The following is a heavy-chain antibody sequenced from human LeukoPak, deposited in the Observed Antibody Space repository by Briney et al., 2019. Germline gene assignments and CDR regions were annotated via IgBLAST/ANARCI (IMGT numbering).Heavy chain of an antibody. Sequence: GGSLRLSCAASGFTFSSCWLSWVRQAPGKGLEWVAHIKQDGSEKYYVDSVKGRFTISRDNAKNSLYLQMNSLRDEDTAVYYCARADYGDYVRTYFEYWGQGTLVTVSS. V-gene: IGHV3-7*01. D-gene: IGHD4-17*01. J-gene: IGHJ4*02. CDR1: GFTFSSCW. CDR2: IKQDGSEK. CDR3: ARADYGDYVRTYFEY.